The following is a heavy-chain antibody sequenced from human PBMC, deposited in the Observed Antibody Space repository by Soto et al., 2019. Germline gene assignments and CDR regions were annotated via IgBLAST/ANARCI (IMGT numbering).Heavy chain of an antibody. CDR3: AKGTTSNDYVWGSYRYLDY. J-gene: IGHJ4*02. Sequence: GGSLRLSCAASGFTFSSYAMSWVRQAPGKGLEWVSAISGSGGSTYYADSVKGRFTISRDNSKNTLYLQMNSLRAEDTAVYYCAKGTTSNDYVWGSYRYLDYWGQGTLVTVSS. CDR1: GFTFSSYA. CDR2: ISGSGGST. V-gene: IGHV3-23*01. D-gene: IGHD3-16*02.